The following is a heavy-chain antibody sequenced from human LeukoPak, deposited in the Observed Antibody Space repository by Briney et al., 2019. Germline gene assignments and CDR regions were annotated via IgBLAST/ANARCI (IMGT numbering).Heavy chain of an antibody. CDR3: ASYIAVAGLFDY. V-gene: IGHV3-7*01. CDR2: IKQDGSEK. Sequence: PGGSLRLSCGASGFTFSSYWMSWVRQAPGKGLEWVANIKQDGSEKYYVDSVKGRFTISRDNAKNSLYLQMNSLRAEDTAVYYCASYIAVAGLFDYWGQGTLVTVSS. J-gene: IGHJ4*02. D-gene: IGHD6-19*01. CDR1: GFTFSSYW.